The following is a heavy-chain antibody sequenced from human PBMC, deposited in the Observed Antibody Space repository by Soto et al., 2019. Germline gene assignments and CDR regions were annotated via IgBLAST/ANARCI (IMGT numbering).Heavy chain of an antibody. CDR3: ARPGDSSGYSRDAFDI. CDR1: GGSFSGYY. CDR2: INHSGST. V-gene: IGHV4-34*01. J-gene: IGHJ3*02. D-gene: IGHD3-22*01. Sequence: SETLSLTCAVYGGSFSGYYWSWIRQPPGKGLEWIGEINHSGSTNYNPSLKSRVTISVDTSKNQFSLKLSSVTAADTAVYYCARPGDSSGYSRDAFDIWGQGTMVTVSS.